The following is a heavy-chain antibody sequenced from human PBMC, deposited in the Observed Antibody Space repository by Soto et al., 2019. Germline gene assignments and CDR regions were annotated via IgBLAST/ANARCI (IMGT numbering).Heavy chain of an antibody. Sequence: QLQLQESGPGLVKPSETLSLTCTLSGGSLSDRSYYWGWIRQPPGKGREWIGRVYYRGHTYYSPSLRSVVTIPVAASKNQFSLKLTSVTAADPAAFYCASHAAFLPPQQFYYMDVWGKGTTVTVSS. D-gene: IGHD5-18*01. V-gene: IGHV4-39*01. CDR1: GGSLSDRSYY. J-gene: IGHJ6*03. CDR2: VYYRGHT. CDR3: ASHAAFLPPQQFYYMDV.